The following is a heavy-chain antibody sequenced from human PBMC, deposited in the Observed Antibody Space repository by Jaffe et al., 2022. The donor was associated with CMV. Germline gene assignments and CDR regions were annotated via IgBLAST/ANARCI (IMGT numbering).Heavy chain of an antibody. CDR3: ARSYSSSSGLAPDY. CDR2: IDWDDDK. CDR1: GFSLSTSGMC. J-gene: IGHJ4*02. D-gene: IGHD6-6*01. Sequence: QVTLRESGPALVKPTQTLTLTCTFSGFSLSTSGMCVSWIRQPPGKALEWLARIDWDDDKYYSTSLKTRLTISKDTSKNQVVLTMTNMDPVDTATYYCARSYSSSSGLAPDYWGQGTLVTVSS. V-gene: IGHV2-70*15.